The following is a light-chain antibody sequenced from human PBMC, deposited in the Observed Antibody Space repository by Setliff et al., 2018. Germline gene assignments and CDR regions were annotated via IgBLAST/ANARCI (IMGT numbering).Light chain of an antibody. CDR2: DVS. CDR1: SSDVGGYNY. CDR3: SSYTSSSYVL. Sequence: QSVLTQPASVSGSPGQSITISCTGTSSDVGGYNYVSWYQQHPGKAPKLMIYDVSNRPSGVSNRFSGSKSGNTASLTISGLQAEDEADYCCSSYTSSSYVLFGGGTKVTVL. J-gene: IGLJ2*01. V-gene: IGLV2-14*03.